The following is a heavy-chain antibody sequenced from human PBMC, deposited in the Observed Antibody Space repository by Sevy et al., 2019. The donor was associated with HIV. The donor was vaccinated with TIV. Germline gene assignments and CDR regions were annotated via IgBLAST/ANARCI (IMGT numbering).Heavy chain of an antibody. V-gene: IGHV4-4*07. CDR2: IYTSGST. CDR1: GGSISSYY. D-gene: IGHD6-19*01. CDR3: ARDTTGYSSGWYAGPFDY. Sequence: SETLSLTCTVSGGSISSYYWSWIRQPAGKGLEWIGRIYTSGSTNYNPSLKSRVTMSVEKSKNQFSLKLSSVTAADTAVYYCARDTTGYSSGWYAGPFDYWGQGTLVTVSS. J-gene: IGHJ4*02.